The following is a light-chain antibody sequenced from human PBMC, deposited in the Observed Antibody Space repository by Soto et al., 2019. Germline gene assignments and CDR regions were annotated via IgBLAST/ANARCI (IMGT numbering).Light chain of an antibody. CDR3: EQYNSWPPLYT. Sequence: EVVMTQSPATLSVSPGEGATLSCRASQSVSHKLAWYQQKPGQAPRLLIYGASTRATGIPPRFSGSGSGTEFSLTISSLQSEDFAVYYCEQYNSWPPLYTFGQGTKLEIK. V-gene: IGKV3-15*01. J-gene: IGKJ2*01. CDR1: QSVSHK. CDR2: GAS.